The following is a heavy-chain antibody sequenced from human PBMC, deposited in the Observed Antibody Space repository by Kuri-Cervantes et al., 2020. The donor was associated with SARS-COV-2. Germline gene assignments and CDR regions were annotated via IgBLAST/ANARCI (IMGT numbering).Heavy chain of an antibody. CDR3: ARDPWENQLDY. D-gene: IGHD1-26*01. V-gene: IGHV4-39*07. CDR1: GGSISSSSYY. J-gene: IGHJ4*02. Sequence: SETLSLTCTVSGGSISSSSYYWGWIRQPPGKGLEWIGSSYYSGSTYYNPSLKSRVTISVDTSKNQFSLKLSSVSAADAAVYYCARDPWENQLDYWGQGTLVTVSS. CDR2: SYYSGST.